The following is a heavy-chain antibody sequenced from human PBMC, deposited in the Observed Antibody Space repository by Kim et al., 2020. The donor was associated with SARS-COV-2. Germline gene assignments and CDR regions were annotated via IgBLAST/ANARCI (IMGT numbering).Heavy chain of an antibody. D-gene: IGHD5-12*01. CDR1: GGSLSGYY. CDR3: ARGSKLVATITRAVFWNY. V-gene: IGHV4-34*01. Sequence: SETLSLTCAVYGGSLSGYYWSWIRQPPGKGLEWIGEINHSGSTNYNPSLKSRVTISVDTSKNQFSLKLSSVTAADTAVYYCARGSKLVATITRAVFWNYWGQGTLVTVSS. CDR2: INHSGST. J-gene: IGHJ4*02.